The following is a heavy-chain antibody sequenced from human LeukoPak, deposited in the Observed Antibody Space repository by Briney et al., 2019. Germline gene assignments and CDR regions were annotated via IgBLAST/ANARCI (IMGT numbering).Heavy chain of an antibody. V-gene: IGHV3-11*01. CDR1: GFTFSDYY. CDR2: ISSSGSTI. Sequence: PGGSLRLSCAASGFTFSDYYMSWIRQAPGKGLEWVSYISSSGSTIYYADSVKGRFTISRDNAKNSLYLQMNSLRAEDTTVYYCARIYGSGSYYNADYWGQGTLVTVSS. D-gene: IGHD3-10*01. CDR3: ARIYGSGSYYNADY. J-gene: IGHJ4*02.